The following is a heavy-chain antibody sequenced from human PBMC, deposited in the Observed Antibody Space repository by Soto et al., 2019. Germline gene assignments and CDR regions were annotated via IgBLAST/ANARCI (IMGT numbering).Heavy chain of an antibody. CDR3: ARGPGGPDGPGDY. CDR1: GYTLTSYA. V-gene: IGHV1-3*01. CDR2: INAGNGNT. J-gene: IGHJ4*02. D-gene: IGHD2-15*01. Sequence: ASVKVSCKASGYTLTSYAMHWVRQAPGQRLEWMGWINAGNGNTKYSQKFQGRVTITRDTSASTAYMELSSLRSEDTAVYYCARGPGGPDGPGDYWGQGTLVTVSS.